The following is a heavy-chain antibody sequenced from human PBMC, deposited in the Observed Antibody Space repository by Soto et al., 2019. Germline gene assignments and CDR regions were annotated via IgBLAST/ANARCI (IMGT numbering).Heavy chain of an antibody. CDR3: ARGYYYDSSGYYSGP. J-gene: IGHJ5*02. Sequence: QVQLVQSGAEVKKPGASVKVSCKASGYTFTTSDINWVRQATGQGLEWMGWMNPNSGNTGYAQKFQGGVTMTRDTSISTAYMELSGLSSEDTAVYYCARGYYYDSSGYYSGPWGQGTPVTVSS. CDR1: GYTFTTSD. CDR2: MNPNSGNT. D-gene: IGHD3-22*01. V-gene: IGHV1-8*01.